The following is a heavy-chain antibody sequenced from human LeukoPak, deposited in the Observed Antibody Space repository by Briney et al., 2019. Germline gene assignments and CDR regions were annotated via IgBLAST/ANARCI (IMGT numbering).Heavy chain of an antibody. V-gene: IGHV3-30-3*01. Sequence: GGSLRLSCAASGFTFSSYTIHWVRQPPGKGLEWVAVVSFDGSNKYYADSVKGRFTISRDNSKNTLYLQMNSLRAEDTAVYYCAREELGSSLGFDPWGQGTLVTVSS. D-gene: IGHD3-16*01. CDR3: AREELGSSLGFDP. CDR1: GFTFSSYT. J-gene: IGHJ5*02. CDR2: VSFDGSNK.